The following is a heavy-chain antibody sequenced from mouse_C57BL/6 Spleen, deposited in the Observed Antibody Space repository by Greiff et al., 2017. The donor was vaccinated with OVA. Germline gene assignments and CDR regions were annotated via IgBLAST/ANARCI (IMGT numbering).Heavy chain of an antibody. CDR1: GYTFTSYW. D-gene: IGHD2-5*01. CDR3: ARGIYSNPFAY. V-gene: IGHV1-61*01. CDR2: IYPSDSET. J-gene: IGHJ3*01. Sequence: QVQLQQPGAELVRPGSSVKLSCKASGYTFTSYWMDWVKQRPGQGLEWIGNIYPSDSETHYNQKFKDKATLTVDKSSSTAYMQLSSLTSEDSAVYYCARGIYSNPFAYWGKGTLVTVST.